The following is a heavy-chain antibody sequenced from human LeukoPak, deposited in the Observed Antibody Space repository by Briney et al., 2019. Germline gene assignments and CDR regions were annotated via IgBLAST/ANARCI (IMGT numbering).Heavy chain of an antibody. Sequence: GGSLRLSCAASGFTFSSYGMHWVRQAPGKGLEWVAVISYDGSNKYYADSVKGRFTISRDNSKNTLYLQMNSLRAEDTAVYYCAKTIPYYYDSSGENYFDYWGQGTLVTVSS. J-gene: IGHJ4*02. V-gene: IGHV3-30*18. CDR3: AKTIPYYYDSSGENYFDY. CDR2: ISYDGSNK. D-gene: IGHD3-22*01. CDR1: GFTFSSYG.